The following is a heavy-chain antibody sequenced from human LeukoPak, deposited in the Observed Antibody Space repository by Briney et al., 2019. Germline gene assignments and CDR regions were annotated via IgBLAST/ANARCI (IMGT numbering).Heavy chain of an antibody. CDR3: ARDGSYYGSGSYSHIDY. V-gene: IGHV1-2*02. CDR2: INPNSGGT. CDR1: EYTFTGYS. Sequence: ASVKVSCKASEYTFTGYSMNWVRQAPGQGLEWIGWINPNSGGTNCAEKFQGRVTMTRDTSISTAYMKLSRLRSDDTAVYYCARDGSYYGSGSYSHIDYWGQGTLVTVSS. D-gene: IGHD3-10*01. J-gene: IGHJ4*02.